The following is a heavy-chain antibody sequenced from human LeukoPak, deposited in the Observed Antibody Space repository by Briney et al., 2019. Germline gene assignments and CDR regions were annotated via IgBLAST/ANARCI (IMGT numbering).Heavy chain of an antibody. CDR3: ARDKDYGFTY. CDR1: GFSFSSEN. D-gene: IGHD4-17*01. J-gene: IGHJ4*02. CDR2: ITGSGSGI. Sequence: PGGSLRLSCAASGFSFSSENMNWVRQAPGKGPEWISWITGSGSGIFYADSVKGRFTISRDNAKNSLFLQMNSLRVEDTAVYYCARDKDYGFTYWGQGTLVTVSS. V-gene: IGHV3-48*01.